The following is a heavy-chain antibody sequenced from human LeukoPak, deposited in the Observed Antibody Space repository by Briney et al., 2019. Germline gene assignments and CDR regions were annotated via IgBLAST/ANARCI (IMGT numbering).Heavy chain of an antibody. CDR1: GFTVSSNY. CDR3: AKGLKGGSYFDWLFDS. V-gene: IGHV3-30*02. J-gene: IGHJ4*02. CDR2: MRYDGSSK. D-gene: IGHD1-26*01. Sequence: GGSLRLSCAASGFTVSSNYMHWVRQAPGKGLEWVAFMRYDGSSKFHTDSVKGRFSISRDNSKNTLYLQMNSLRAEDTAVYYCAKGLKGGSYFDWLFDSWGQGTLVTVSS.